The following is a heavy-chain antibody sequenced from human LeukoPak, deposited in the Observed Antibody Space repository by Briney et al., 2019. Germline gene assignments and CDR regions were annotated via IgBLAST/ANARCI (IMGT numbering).Heavy chain of an antibody. CDR1: GFTVSTNF. CDR2: IYGGGST. CDR3: AKRPTGYSSSWYEDY. J-gene: IGHJ4*02. Sequence: GGSLRLSCAASGFTVSTNFMGWVRQAPGKGLEWVSVIYGGGSTYYADSVKGRFTISRDTSKNTLYLQMNSLRAEDTAVYYCAKRPTGYSSSWYEDYWGQGTLVTVSS. D-gene: IGHD6-13*01. V-gene: IGHV3-53*01.